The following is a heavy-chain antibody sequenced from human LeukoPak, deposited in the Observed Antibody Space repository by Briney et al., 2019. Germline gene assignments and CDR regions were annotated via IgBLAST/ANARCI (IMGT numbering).Heavy chain of an antibody. CDR2: ISGSGGST. Sequence: GGSLRLSCAASGFTFSSYAMSWVRQAPGKGLEWVSAISGSGGSTYYADSVKGRFTITRDNSKNTLYLQMNSLRAEDTAVYYCAKALRFLEWLFGYWGQGTLVTVSS. CDR1: GFTFSSYA. CDR3: AKALRFLEWLFGY. V-gene: IGHV3-23*01. D-gene: IGHD3-3*01. J-gene: IGHJ4*02.